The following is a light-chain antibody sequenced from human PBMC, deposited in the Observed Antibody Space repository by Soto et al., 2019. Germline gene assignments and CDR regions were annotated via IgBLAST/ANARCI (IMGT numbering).Light chain of an antibody. Sequence: DIQMTQSPSSLSASVGDRVTITCRASQSISSYLNWYQQKPGKAPKLLIYAASSLQSGVPSRFSGSGSGTDFTLTISSLQPEDFATYNCQQLNSYPLTFGGGTKVDI. J-gene: IGKJ4*01. V-gene: IGKV1-39*01. CDR3: QQLNSYPLT. CDR1: QSISSY. CDR2: AAS.